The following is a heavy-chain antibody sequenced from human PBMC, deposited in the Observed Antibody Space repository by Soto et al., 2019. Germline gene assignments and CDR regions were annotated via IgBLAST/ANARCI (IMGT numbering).Heavy chain of an antibody. Sequence: SVKVSCKASGGTFSSYAISWVRQAPGQGLEWMGGIIPIFGTANYAQKFQGRVTITADESTSTAYMELSSLRSEDTAVYYCASALKRWLQSDYWGQGTLVTVSS. V-gene: IGHV1-69*13. CDR2: IIPIFGTA. J-gene: IGHJ4*02. CDR1: GGTFSSYA. D-gene: IGHD5-12*01. CDR3: ASALKRWLQSDY.